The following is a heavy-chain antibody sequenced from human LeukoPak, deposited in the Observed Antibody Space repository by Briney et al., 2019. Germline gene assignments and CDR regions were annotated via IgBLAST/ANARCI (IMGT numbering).Heavy chain of an antibody. CDR3: TREVERGGSYWGGDY. V-gene: IGHV3-49*04. J-gene: IGHJ4*02. D-gene: IGHD1-26*01. CDR1: GFTFGDYA. Sequence: PGGSLRLSCTGSGFTFGDYAMNRVRQAPGKGLEWIGLITSKAYGGTTEYAASVKGRFSISRDVSENIAYLQMNSLKIEDTGVYYCTREVERGGSYWGGDYWGQGTLVTVSS. CDR2: ITSKAYGGTT.